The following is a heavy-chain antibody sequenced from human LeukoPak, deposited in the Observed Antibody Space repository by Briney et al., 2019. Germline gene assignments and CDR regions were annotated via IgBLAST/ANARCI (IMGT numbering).Heavy chain of an antibody. CDR1: GGSFSGYY. CDR3: ARGVGVAAELVTFDI. V-gene: IGHV4-34*01. J-gene: IGHJ3*02. CDR2: INHSGST. D-gene: IGHD6-13*01. Sequence: PSETLSLTRAVYGGSFSGYYWSWIRQPPGKGLEWIGGINHSGSTNYNPSLKSRVTISVDTSKNQFSLKLSSVTAADTAVYYCARGVGVAAELVTFDIWGQGTMVTVSS.